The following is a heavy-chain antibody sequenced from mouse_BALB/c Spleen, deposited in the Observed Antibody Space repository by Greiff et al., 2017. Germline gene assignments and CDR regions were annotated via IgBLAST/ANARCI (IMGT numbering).Heavy chain of an antibody. CDR2: ISYDGSN. Sequence: EVQLQQSGPGLVKPSQSLSLTCSVTGYSITSGYYWNWIRQFPGNKLEWMGYISYDGSNNYNPSLNNRISITRDTSKNQFFLKLNSVTTEDTATYYCARKRFYYFDYWGQGTTLTVSS. CDR3: ARKRFYYFDY. V-gene: IGHV3-6*02. CDR1: GYSITSGYY. J-gene: IGHJ2*01.